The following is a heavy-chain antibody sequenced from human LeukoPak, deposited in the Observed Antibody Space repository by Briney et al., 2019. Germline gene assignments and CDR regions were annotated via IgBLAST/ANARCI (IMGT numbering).Heavy chain of an antibody. D-gene: IGHD2-15*01. Sequence: PGGSLRLSCAASGFSFSNYAMAWVRQGPGKEPEWVSVITGGGADTYQIDSVKGRFTISRDNSKNTLYLQMNSLRAEDTAVYFCAKGTLGHCNGASCYPLDYWGQGTLVTVSS. J-gene: IGHJ4*02. CDR3: AKGTLGHCNGASCYPLDY. CDR2: ITGGGADT. V-gene: IGHV3-23*01. CDR1: GFSFSNYA.